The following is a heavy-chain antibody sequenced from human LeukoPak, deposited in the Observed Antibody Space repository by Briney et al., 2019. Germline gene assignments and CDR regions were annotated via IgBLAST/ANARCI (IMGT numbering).Heavy chain of an antibody. CDR3: AXGGXYYDSPGFQY. Sequence: GSLXLXCAASGFTFRSYGMRWVRQATGKGLEWVSAISGSGGSTYYADSVKGRFTISRDNSKNTVYLQMNRLRGEERAVYYXAXGGXYYDSPGFQYWGQGILVTVSS. CDR1: GFTFRSYG. J-gene: IGHJ4*02. CDR2: ISGSGGST. D-gene: IGHD3-10*01. V-gene: IGHV3-23*01.